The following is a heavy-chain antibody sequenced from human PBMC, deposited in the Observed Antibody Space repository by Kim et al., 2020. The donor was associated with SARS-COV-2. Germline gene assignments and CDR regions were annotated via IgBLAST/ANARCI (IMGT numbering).Heavy chain of an antibody. J-gene: IGHJ4*02. CDR2: IKQDGSEK. CDR1: GFTFSSYW. CDR3: ARDPGGVPLDC. V-gene: IGHV3-7*01. D-gene: IGHD2-8*01. Sequence: GGSLRLSCAASGFTFSSYWMNWVRQAPGKGLEWVANIKQDGSEKHYVDSVKGRFTISRDNAKNSLYLQMNSLRAEDTAVYYCARDPGGVPLDCWGQGTLVTVSS.